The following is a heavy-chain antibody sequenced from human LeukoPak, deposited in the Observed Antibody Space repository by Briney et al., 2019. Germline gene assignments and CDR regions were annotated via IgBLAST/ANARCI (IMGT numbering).Heavy chain of an antibody. CDR1: GGSISSYY. J-gene: IGHJ6*02. Sequence: SETLSLTCTVSGGSISSYYWSWIRQPAGKGLEWIGRIYTSGSTNYNPSLKSRVTMSVDTSKNQFSLKLSSVTAADTAVYYCALNRGGGSNYYYYGMDVWGQGTTVTVSS. D-gene: IGHD1-26*01. CDR2: IYTSGST. V-gene: IGHV4-4*07. CDR3: ALNRGGGSNYYYYGMDV.